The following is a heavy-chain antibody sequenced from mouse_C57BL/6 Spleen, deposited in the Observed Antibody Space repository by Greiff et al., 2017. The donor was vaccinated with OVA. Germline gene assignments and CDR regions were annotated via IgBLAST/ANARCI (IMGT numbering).Heavy chain of an antibody. D-gene: IGHD1-1*01. CDR3: ARYDGSSPWFAY. Sequence: VQLQQPGAELVKPGASVKMSCKASGYTFTSYWITWVKQRPGQGLEWIGDIYPGSGSTNYNEKFKSKATLTVDTSSSTAYMQLRSLTSEDSSVYYCARYDGSSPWFAYWGQGTLVTVSA. CDR2: IYPGSGST. V-gene: IGHV1-55*01. CDR1: GYTFTSYW. J-gene: IGHJ3*01.